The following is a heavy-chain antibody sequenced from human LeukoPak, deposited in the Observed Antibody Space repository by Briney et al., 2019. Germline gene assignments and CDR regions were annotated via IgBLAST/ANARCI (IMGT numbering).Heavy chain of an antibody. D-gene: IGHD3-22*01. CDR1: GYTFTNYG. J-gene: IGHJ3*01. CDR2: ISPYNGNT. CDR3: ARDLSGYYDSSGSDSFDF. Sequence: ASVKVSCKASGYTFTNYGVSWVRQAPGQGLEWMGWISPYNGNTIYAQKLQGRVTMTTDTSTSTAYMELRSLRSDDTAVYYCARDLSGYYDSSGSDSFDFWGQGTMLTVSS. V-gene: IGHV1-18*01.